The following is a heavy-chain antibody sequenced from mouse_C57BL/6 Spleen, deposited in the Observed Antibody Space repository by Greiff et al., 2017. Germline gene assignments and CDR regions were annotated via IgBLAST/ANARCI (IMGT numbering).Heavy chain of an antibody. J-gene: IGHJ4*01. CDR2: ISDGGSYT. D-gene: IGHD4-1*01. Sequence: EVQRVESGGGLVKPGGSLKLSCAASGFTFSSYAMSWVRQTPEKRLEWVATISDGGSYTYYPDNVKGRFTISRDNATNNLYLQMSHLKSEDTAMYYCARVLGRDYYAMDYWGQGTSVTVSS. V-gene: IGHV5-4*01. CDR3: ARVLGRDYYAMDY. CDR1: GFTFSSYA.